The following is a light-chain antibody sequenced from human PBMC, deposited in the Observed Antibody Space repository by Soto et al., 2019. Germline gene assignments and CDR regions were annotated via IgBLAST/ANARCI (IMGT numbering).Light chain of an antibody. CDR2: DDS. Sequence: YELTQPRSVSVAPGQTARITCGGNNIGSQSVHWYQQKPGQAPVLVVYDDSDRPSGIPERFSGSNSGNTATLTISRDEAGDEADYYCQVWDSSSDHYVFGTGTRSPS. CDR1: NIGSQS. V-gene: IGLV3-21*02. CDR3: QVWDSSSDHYV. J-gene: IGLJ1*01.